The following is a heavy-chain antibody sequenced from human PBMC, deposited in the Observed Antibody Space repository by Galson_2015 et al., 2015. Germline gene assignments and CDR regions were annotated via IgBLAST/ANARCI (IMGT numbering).Heavy chain of an antibody. CDR3: ARDNPYDFWSGSGSDP. J-gene: IGHJ5*02. V-gene: IGHV3-11*01. Sequence: SLRLSCAASGFTFSDYYMSWIRQAPGKGLEWVSYISSSGSTIYYADSVKGRFTISRDNAKNSLYLQMNSLRAEDTAVYYCARDNPYDFWSGSGSDPWGQGTLVTVSS. D-gene: IGHD3-3*01. CDR2: ISSSGSTI. CDR1: GFTFSDYY.